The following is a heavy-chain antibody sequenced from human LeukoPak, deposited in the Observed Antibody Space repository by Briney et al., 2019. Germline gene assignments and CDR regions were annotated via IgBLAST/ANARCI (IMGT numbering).Heavy chain of an antibody. CDR3: ATLTGTTYPYYFDF. D-gene: IGHD1-20*01. CDR1: GGSISSYY. CDR2: LYHSGSP. J-gene: IGHJ4*02. V-gene: IGHV4-59*01. Sequence: SETLSLTCTVSGGSISSYYWSWIRQPPGKGLEWIGNLYHSGSPNYNPSLKSRVTISIDTAKNQFSLRLRSVTAADTAVYYCATLTGTTYPYYFDFWGQATLVTVSS.